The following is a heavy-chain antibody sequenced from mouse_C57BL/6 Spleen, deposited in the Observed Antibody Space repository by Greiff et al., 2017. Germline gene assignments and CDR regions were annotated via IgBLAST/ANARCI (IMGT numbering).Heavy chain of an antibody. CDR1: GYAFSSSW. D-gene: IGHD2-12*01. V-gene: IGHV1-82*01. J-gene: IGHJ2*01. CDR3: ARSGLFYDLDY. CDR2: LYPGDGDT. Sequence: QVQLQQSGPELVKPGASVKISCKASGYAFSSSWMNWVKQRPGKGLAWIGRLYPGDGDTNYNGKFKGKATLTADKSSSTAYMQLSSLTSEDSAVYFCARSGLFYDLDYWGQGTTRTVSS.